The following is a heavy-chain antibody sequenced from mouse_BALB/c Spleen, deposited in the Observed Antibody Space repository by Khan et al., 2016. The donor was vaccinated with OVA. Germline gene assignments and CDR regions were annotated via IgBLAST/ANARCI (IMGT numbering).Heavy chain of an antibody. CDR3: ARTARIKY. CDR2: ISYSGST. D-gene: IGHD1-2*01. V-gene: IGHV3-2*02. J-gene: IGHJ2*01. Sequence: DVQLQESGPGLVKPSQSLSLTCTVTGYSITSGYGWNWIRQFPGNKLEWMGYISYSGSTNYNPSLKSRISITRDTSKNQFFLQLNSVKTEDTATYYCARTARIKYWGQGTTLTVSS. CDR1: GYSITSGYG.